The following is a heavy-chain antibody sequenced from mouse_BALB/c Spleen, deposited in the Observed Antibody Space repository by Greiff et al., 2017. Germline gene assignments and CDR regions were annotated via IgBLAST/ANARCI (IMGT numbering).Heavy chain of an antibody. J-gene: IGHJ4*01. CDR2: INSNGGST. CDR3: ARQGAYGNYGAMDY. Sequence: EVKLMESGGGLVKLGGSLKLSCAASGFTFSSYYMSWVRQTPEKRLELVAAINSNGGSTYYPDTVKGRFTISRDNAKNTLYLQMSSLKSEDTALYYCARQGAYGNYGAMDYWGQGTSVTVSS. V-gene: IGHV5-6-2*01. CDR1: GFTFSSYY. D-gene: IGHD2-1*01.